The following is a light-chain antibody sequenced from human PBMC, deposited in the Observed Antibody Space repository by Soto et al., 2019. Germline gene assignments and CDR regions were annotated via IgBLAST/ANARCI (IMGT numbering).Light chain of an antibody. Sequence: DIQMTQSPSSLSASVGDRVTISCQASQGINKFLNWYQQKPGKAPKLLIYEASNLETGVPPRFSGSGSGTDFTLTINSLQPEDIATYHCQQYDNLPLTFGQGTRLEIK. CDR2: EAS. CDR3: QQYDNLPLT. J-gene: IGKJ2*01. V-gene: IGKV1-33*01. CDR1: QGINKF.